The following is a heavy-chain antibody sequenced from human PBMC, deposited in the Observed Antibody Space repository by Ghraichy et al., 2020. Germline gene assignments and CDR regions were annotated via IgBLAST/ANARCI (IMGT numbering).Heavy chain of an antibody. J-gene: IGHJ6*02. CDR1: GGSFSGYY. V-gene: IGHV4-34*01. Sequence: SETLSLTCAVYGGSFSGYYWSWIRQPPGKGLEWIGEINHSGSTNYNPSLKSRVTISVDTSKNQFSLKLSSVTAADTAVYYCARGSLEAVAGINYYYYYGMDVWGQGTTVTVSS. CDR2: INHSGST. CDR3: ARGSLEAVAGINYYYYYGMDV. D-gene: IGHD6-19*01.